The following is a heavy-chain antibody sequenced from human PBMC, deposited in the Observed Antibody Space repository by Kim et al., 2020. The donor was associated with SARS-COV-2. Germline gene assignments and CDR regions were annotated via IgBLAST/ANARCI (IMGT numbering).Heavy chain of an antibody. CDR3: ARHNAAVVTPDY. J-gene: IGHJ4*02. Sequence: RYSPSFQGQVTISADKSISTAYLQWGSLKASDTAMYYCARHNAAVVTPDYWGQGTLVTVSS. D-gene: IGHD2-21*02. V-gene: IGHV5-51*01.